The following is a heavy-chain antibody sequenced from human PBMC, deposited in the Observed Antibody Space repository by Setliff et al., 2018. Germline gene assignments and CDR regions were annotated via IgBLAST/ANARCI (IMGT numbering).Heavy chain of an antibody. Sequence: SLTCTVSGGSISSSSYYWGWIRQPPGKGLEWIGYIYYSGSTNYNPSLKSRVTISVDTSKNQFSLKLSSVTAADTAVYYCASQGTYYDFWSGYPKNAFDIWGQGTMVTVSS. CDR1: GGSISSSSYY. V-gene: IGHV4-61*05. CDR2: IYYSGST. CDR3: ASQGTYYDFWSGYPKNAFDI. D-gene: IGHD3-3*01. J-gene: IGHJ3*02.